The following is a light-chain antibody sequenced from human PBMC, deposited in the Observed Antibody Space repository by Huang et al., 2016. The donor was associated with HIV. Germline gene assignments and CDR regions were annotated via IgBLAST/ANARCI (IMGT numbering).Light chain of an antibody. CDR2: DAS. Sequence: EIVLTQSPATLSLSPGERATRSCRASQCVNSYLAWYHQNPGQAPRRLIYDASTRATGIPARFSGSGSGTDFTLTISSLEPEDFAVYYCQQRSNWYTFGQGTKLEIK. CDR1: QCVNSY. CDR3: QQRSNWYT. V-gene: IGKV3-11*01. J-gene: IGKJ2*01.